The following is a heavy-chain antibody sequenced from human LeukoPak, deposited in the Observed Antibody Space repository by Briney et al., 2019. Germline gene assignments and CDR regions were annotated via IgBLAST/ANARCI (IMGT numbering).Heavy chain of an antibody. CDR1: GGTFSSYA. CDR2: IIPIFGTA. D-gene: IGHD3-22*01. CDR3: ARGGSDSSGYYFYFDY. V-gene: IGHV1-69*05. Sequence: ASVKVSCKASGGTFSSYAISWVRQAPGQGLEWMGGIIPIFGTANYAQKFQGRVTITTDESTSTAYMELSSLRSEDTAVYYCARGGSDSSGYYFYFDYWGPGTLVTVSS. J-gene: IGHJ4*02.